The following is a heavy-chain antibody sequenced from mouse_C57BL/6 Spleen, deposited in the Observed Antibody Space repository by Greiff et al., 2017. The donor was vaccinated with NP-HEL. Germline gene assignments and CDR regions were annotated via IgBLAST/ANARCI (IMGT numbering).Heavy chain of an antibody. D-gene: IGHD2-1*01. CDR3: ARVRNSRSFRDY. CDR1: GYTFTSYW. Sequence: QFQLQQPGTALVKPGASVTLSCKASGYTFTSYWMHWVKQRPGQGLEWIGNINPSNGGTNYNEKFKSKATLTVDKSSSTAYMQLSSLTSEDSADYYWARVRNSRSFRDYWGQGTTLTVSS. V-gene: IGHV1-53*01. CDR2: INPSNGGT. J-gene: IGHJ2*01.